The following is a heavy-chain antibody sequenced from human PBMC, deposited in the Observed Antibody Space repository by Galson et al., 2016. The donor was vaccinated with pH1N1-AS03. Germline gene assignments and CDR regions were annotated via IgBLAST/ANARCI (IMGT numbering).Heavy chain of an antibody. CDR2: INHSGST. Sequence: ETLSLTCAVYGGSFSGYSCSWIRQPPGKGLEWIGEINHSGSTNYNPSLKSRVTMSLDMAKNLISLNMTSVTAADTAVYYCARRANWGFAGRQNWFDPWGQGTLVTVSS. CDR1: GGSFSGYS. J-gene: IGHJ5*02. CDR3: ARRANWGFAGRQNWFDP. V-gene: IGHV4-34*01. D-gene: IGHD7-27*01.